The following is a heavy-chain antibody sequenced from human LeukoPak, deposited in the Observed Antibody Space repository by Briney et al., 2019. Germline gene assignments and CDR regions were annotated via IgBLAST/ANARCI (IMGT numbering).Heavy chain of an antibody. J-gene: IGHJ6*04. CDR1: GFTFSNAW. Sequence: PGGSLRLSCAASGFTFSNAWMSWVRQAPGKGLEWVGRIKSKTDGGTTDYAAPVKGRFTISRDDSKNTLYLQMNSLKTEDTAVYYCTTGAARPYYYYYYGMDIWGKGTTVTVSS. V-gene: IGHV3-15*01. CDR2: IKSKTDGGTT. D-gene: IGHD6-13*01. CDR3: TTGAARPYYYYYYGMDI.